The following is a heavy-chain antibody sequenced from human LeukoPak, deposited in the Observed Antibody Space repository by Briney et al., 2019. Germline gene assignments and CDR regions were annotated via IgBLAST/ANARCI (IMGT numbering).Heavy chain of an antibody. V-gene: IGHV4-34*01. CDR1: GGSFSGYY. D-gene: IGHD2-8*01. CDR2: INHSGST. CDR3: ARFWSGVDYLDY. Sequence: PSETLSLTCAVYGGSFSGYYWSWIRQPPGKGLEWIGEINHSGSTNYNPSLKSRVTISLDTSKNQFSLKLSFVTAADTAVYYCARFWSGVDYLDYWGHGTLVTVSS. J-gene: IGHJ4*01.